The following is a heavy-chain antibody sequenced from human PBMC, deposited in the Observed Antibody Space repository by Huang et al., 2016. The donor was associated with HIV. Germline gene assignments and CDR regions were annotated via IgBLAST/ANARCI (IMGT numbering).Heavy chain of an antibody. D-gene: IGHD3-3*01. Sequence: QMQLQQRGAGLLKPSETLSLTCGVSGGSFTGNYLTWIRQAPGKGLEWIGEVNDSGATNDNPSLNGRVTISSDKSNRELSMNLRAVTAADTAVYYCARQWTILEWLLGLDVWGQGTTVSVSS. CDR3: ARQWTILEWLLGLDV. J-gene: IGHJ6*02. CDR1: GGSFTGNY. V-gene: IGHV4-34*02. CDR2: VNDSGAT.